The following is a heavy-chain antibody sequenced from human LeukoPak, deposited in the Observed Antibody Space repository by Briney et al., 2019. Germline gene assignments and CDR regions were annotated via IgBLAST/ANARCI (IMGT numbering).Heavy chain of an antibody. D-gene: IGHD3-10*01. CDR3: ARTGGFDGYYYYYYMDV. CDR1: GGSISSSSYY. V-gene: IGHV4-39*01. Sequence: SETLSLTCTVSGGSISSSSYYWGWIRQPPGKGLEWIGSIYYSGSTCYNPSLKSRVTISVDTSKNQFSLKLSSVTAADTAVYYCARTGGFDGYYYYYYMDVWGKGTTVTISS. J-gene: IGHJ6*03. CDR2: IYYSGST.